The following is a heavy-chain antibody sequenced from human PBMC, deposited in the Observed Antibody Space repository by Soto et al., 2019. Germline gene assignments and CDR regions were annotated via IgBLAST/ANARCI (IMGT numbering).Heavy chain of an antibody. CDR3: AXXXXXXXXXXXNSLDY. CDR2: IIPIFGTT. CDR1: GGTFSNHV. V-gene: IGHV1-69*12. Sequence: QVQLVQSAAEVRRPGSSVKVSCKASGGTFSNHVINWVRQAPGQGLEWMGEIIPIFGTTNYAQEFKGRVTVTADETTTTAYMELSSLRSEDTAVYYXAXXXXXXXXXXXNSLDYWGQGTLVTVSS. J-gene: IGHJ4*02.